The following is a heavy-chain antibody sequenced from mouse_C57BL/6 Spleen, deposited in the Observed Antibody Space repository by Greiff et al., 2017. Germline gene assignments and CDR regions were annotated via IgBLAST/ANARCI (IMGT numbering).Heavy chain of an antibody. CDR3: ARDLCDGYYPGYFDY. V-gene: IGHV3-6*01. D-gene: IGHD2-3*01. CDR2: ISYDGSN. Sequence: VQLQQSGPGLVKPSQSLSLTCSVTGYSITSGYYWNWIRQFPGNKLEWMGYISYDGSNNYNPSLKNRISITRDTSKNQFFLKLNSVTTEDTATYYCARDLCDGYYPGYFDYWGQGTTLTVSS. J-gene: IGHJ2*01. CDR1: GYSITSGYY.